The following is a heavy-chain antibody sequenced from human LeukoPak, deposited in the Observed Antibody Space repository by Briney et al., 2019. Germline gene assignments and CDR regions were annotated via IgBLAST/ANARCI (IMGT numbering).Heavy chain of an antibody. D-gene: IGHD3-22*01. CDR2: IYYSGST. Sequence: SETLSLTCTVSGGSISSSSYYWGWIRQPPGRGLEWIGSIYYSGSTYYNPSLKSRVTISVDTSKNQFSLKLSSVTAADTAVYYCAREAQSVITSGDFDYWGQGTLVTVSS. CDR1: GGSISSSSYY. J-gene: IGHJ4*02. CDR3: AREAQSVITSGDFDY. V-gene: IGHV4-39*07.